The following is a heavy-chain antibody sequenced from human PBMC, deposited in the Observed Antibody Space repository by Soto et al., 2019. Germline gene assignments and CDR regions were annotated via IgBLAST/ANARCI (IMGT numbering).Heavy chain of an antibody. Sequence: GGSLRLSCAASGFTFSTYAMSWVRQAPGKGLEWVSGLCWNSGGISYADSVKGRFTISRDNAKNSLYLQMNSLRAEDTALYYCAKDMVHSSGWYSAFDYWGQGTLVTVSS. D-gene: IGHD6-19*01. CDR3: AKDMVHSSGWYSAFDY. CDR1: GFTFSTYA. J-gene: IGHJ4*02. CDR2: LCWNSGGI. V-gene: IGHV3-9*01.